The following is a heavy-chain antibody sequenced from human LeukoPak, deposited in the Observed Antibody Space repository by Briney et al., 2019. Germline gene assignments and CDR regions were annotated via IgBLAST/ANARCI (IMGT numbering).Heavy chain of an antibody. D-gene: IGHD1-1*01. J-gene: IGHJ6*02. CDR1: GYTFTGYY. Sequence: ASVKVSCKASGYTFTGYYMHWVRQAPGQGLEWMGWINPNSGGTNYAQKFQGRVTMTRDTSITTAYMELSRLRSDDTAVYYCARLDDSNYYGTDVWGQGTTVTVSS. V-gene: IGHV1-2*02. CDR2: INPNSGGT. CDR3: ARLDDSNYYGTDV.